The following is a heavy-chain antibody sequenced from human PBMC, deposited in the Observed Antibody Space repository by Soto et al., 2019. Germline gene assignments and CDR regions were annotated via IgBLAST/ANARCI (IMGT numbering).Heavy chain of an antibody. Sequence: ASVKVSCKASGGTFSSYAISWVRQAPGQGLEWMGGIIPIFGTANYAQKFQGRVTITADESTSTAYMELSSLRSEDTAVYYCAINQWAATGHTYHFDYWGQGTLVTVSS. V-gene: IGHV1-69*13. CDR2: IIPIFGTA. D-gene: IGHD6-25*01. CDR3: AINQWAATGHTYHFDY. CDR1: GGTFSSYA. J-gene: IGHJ4*02.